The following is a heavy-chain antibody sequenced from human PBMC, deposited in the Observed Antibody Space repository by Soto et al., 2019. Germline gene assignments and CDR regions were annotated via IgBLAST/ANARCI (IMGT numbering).Heavy chain of an antibody. CDR2: ISRHNGNT. V-gene: IGHV1-18*01. J-gene: IGHJ4*02. D-gene: IGHD3-10*01. Sequence: QVQLVQSGAEVKKPGASVKVSCKASGYVFISYVISWVRQAPGQGLEWMGWISRHNGNTNYAQKFQGRVTMTTDASTSTAYMELRSLRADDTAVYYCARYLDGAGSYYTDYCGQGTLVTVSS. CDR3: ARYLDGAGSYYTDY. CDR1: GYVFISYV.